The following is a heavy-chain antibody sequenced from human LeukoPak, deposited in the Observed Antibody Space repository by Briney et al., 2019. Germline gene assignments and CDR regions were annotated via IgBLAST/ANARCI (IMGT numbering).Heavy chain of an antibody. Sequence: GASVKVSCKASRGTFSSYAISWVRQAPGQGLEWMGGIIPIFGTANYAQKFQGRVTITADKSTSTAYMELSSLRSEDTAVYYCASFEDSSGYYLGGFDYWGQGTLVTVSS. CDR1: RGTFSSYA. CDR3: ASFEDSSGYYLGGFDY. CDR2: IIPIFGTA. D-gene: IGHD3-22*01. J-gene: IGHJ4*02. V-gene: IGHV1-69*06.